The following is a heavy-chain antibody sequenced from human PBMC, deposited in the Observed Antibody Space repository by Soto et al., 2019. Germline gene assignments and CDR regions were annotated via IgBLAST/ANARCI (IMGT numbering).Heavy chain of an antibody. V-gene: IGHV4-59*01. Sequence: SETLSLTCTVSGCSISSDYWSWIRQPPGKGLEWIGYISYSGNTNYNPSLKSLVTISVDTSKKQFSLKLRSVTAADTAVYYCARVLSGSSLFDYWGKGMLVTVSS. J-gene: IGHJ4*02. CDR2: ISYSGNT. D-gene: IGHD1-26*01. CDR1: GCSISSDY. CDR3: ARVLSGSSLFDY.